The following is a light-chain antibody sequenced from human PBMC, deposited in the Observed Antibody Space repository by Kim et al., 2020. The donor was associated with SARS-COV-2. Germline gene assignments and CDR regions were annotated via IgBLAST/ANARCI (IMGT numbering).Light chain of an antibody. CDR3: QSYDSNNHAV. CDR1: SGSIGSNY. V-gene: IGLV6-57*02. CDR2: EDD. J-gene: IGLJ2*01. Sequence: KTVTISWPGSSGSIGSNYVQGLQQRPGSAPTTVIYEDDHRPSGVPDRFSGSIDSSSNSASLTISGLKTEDEADYYCQSYDSNNHAVFGGGTQLTVL.